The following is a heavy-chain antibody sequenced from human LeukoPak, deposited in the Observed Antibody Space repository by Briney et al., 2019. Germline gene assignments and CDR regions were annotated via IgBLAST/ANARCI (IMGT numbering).Heavy chain of an antibody. V-gene: IGHV3-20*04. Sequence: GGSLTLSCAASGFTFDDYDMTWARQAPGKGLEWVSTINWNAGSTGYADSGRGRFTISRDDAKSSLYLQMNSLRVEDTALYYCARKYSSAWYSHFDYWGQGTLVTVSS. CDR3: ARKYSSAWYSHFDY. D-gene: IGHD6-19*01. CDR2: INWNAGST. CDR1: GFTFDDYD. J-gene: IGHJ4*02.